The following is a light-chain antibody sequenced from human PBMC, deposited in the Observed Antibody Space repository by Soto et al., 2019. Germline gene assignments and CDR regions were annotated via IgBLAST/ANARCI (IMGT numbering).Light chain of an antibody. CDR2: AAS. CDR3: QQSYTSPPFT. CDR1: QNINIY. Sequence: DIPMTQSPSALSASVGDRVTITCRASQNINIYLHWYQQKPGKAPELLIFAASSVRSGVPSRFSGSGSGTEFTLAISSLQPEDVATYYCQQSYTSPPFTFGPGTKVDIK. V-gene: IGKV1-39*01. J-gene: IGKJ3*01.